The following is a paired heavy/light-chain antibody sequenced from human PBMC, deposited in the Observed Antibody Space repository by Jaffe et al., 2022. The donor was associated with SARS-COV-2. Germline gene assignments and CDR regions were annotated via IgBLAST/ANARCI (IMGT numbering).Light chain of an antibody. CDR3: QAWDSTTVV. V-gene: IGLV3-1*01. CDR2: QDS. Sequence: SYELTQPPSVSVSPGQTASITCSGDKLGDKYACWYQQKPGQSPVLVIYQDSKRPSGIPERFSGSNSGNTATLTISGTQAMDEADYYCQAWDSTTVVFGGGTKLTVL. J-gene: IGLJ2*01. CDR1: KLGDKY.
Heavy chain of an antibody. D-gene: IGHD3-22*01. J-gene: IGHJ6*02. CDR3: ARGLNRDTMIVANYYYGMDV. CDR1: GFTFSSYW. CDR2: INSDGSST. V-gene: IGHV3-74*01. Sequence: EVQLVESGGGLVQPGGSLRLSCAASGFTFSSYWMHWVRQAPGKGLVWVSRINSDGSSTSYADSVKGRFTISRDNAKNTLYLQMNSLRAEDTAVYYCARGLNRDTMIVANYYYGMDVWGQGTTVTVSS.